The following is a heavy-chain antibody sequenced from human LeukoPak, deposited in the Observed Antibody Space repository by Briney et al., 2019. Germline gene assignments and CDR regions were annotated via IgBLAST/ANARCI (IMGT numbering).Heavy chain of an antibody. CDR2: INHSRST. Sequence: SETLSLTCAVYGGSFSGYYWSWIRQPPGKGLEWIGEINHSRSTNYNPSLKSRVTISVDTSKNQFSLKLSSVTAADTAVYYCARGEDYYDSSSELDYWGQGTLVTVSS. D-gene: IGHD3-22*01. V-gene: IGHV4-34*01. J-gene: IGHJ4*02. CDR1: GGSFSGYY. CDR3: ARGEDYYDSSSELDY.